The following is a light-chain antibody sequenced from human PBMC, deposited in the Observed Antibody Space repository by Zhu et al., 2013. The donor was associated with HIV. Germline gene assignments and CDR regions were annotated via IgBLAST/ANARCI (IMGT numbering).Light chain of an antibody. CDR2: DAS. Sequence: AIQLTQSPSSLSASVGDRVTITCRASQGISSAFAWYQQKPGKTPQLLIYDASILDSGVPSRFSGSGSGTDFTLTISSLQPEDFATYYCQQFDTXPFFGGGTKVEIK. V-gene: IGKV1-13*02. J-gene: IGKJ4*01. CDR3: QQFDTXPF. CDR1: QGISSA.